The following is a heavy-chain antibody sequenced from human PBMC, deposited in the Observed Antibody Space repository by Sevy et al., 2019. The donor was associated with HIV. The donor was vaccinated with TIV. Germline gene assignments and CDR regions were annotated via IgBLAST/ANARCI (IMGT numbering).Heavy chain of an antibody. CDR2: INLYGSET. J-gene: IGHJ4*02. CDR3: ARLFYCSADY. CDR1: GFTFSSYW. V-gene: IGHV3-7*01. D-gene: IGHD3-10*01. Sequence: GGSLRLSCAASGFTFSSYWMSWVRQAPGKGVEWLATINLYGSETFYVDSLKGGFTISRHNPRKSVYLQMTSLSAEDTAVYYCARLFYCSADYWGQGTLVTVSS.